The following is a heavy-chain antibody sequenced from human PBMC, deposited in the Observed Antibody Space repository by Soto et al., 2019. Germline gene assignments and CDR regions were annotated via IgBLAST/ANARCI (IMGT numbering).Heavy chain of an antibody. J-gene: IGHJ6*02. D-gene: IGHD2-15*01. CDR2: IYYSGST. CDR1: GGSISSYY. Sequence: PSETLSLTCTASGGSISSYYWSWIRQPPGKGLEWIGYIYYSGSTNYNPSLKSRVTISVDTSKNQFSLKLSSVTAADTAVYYCARDSTLRSYGMDVWGQGTTVTVSS. CDR3: ARDSTLRSYGMDV. V-gene: IGHV4-59*01.